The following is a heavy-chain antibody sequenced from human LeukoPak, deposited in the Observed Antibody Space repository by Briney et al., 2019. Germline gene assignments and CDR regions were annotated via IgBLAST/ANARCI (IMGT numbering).Heavy chain of an antibody. CDR3: ARGLPAAIRGYYYYMDV. V-gene: IGHV1-18*01. CDR1: GYTFTSYG. Sequence: ASVKVSCKASGYTFTSYGISWVRQAPGQGLEWMGWIGAYNGNTNYAQKLQGRVTMTTDTSTSTAYMELRSLRSDDTAVYYCARGLPAAIRGYYYYMDVWGKGTTVTVSS. CDR2: IGAYNGNT. J-gene: IGHJ6*03. D-gene: IGHD2-2*01.